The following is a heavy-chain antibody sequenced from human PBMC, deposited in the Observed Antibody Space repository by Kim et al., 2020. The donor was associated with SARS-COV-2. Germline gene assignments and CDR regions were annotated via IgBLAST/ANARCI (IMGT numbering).Heavy chain of an antibody. Sequence: SETLSLTCTVSGGSISSYYWSWIRQPPGKGLEWIGYIYYSGSTNYNPSLKSRVTISVDTSKNQFSLKLSSVTAADTAVYYCASESRYYDSSGYYNWGQGTMVTVSP. CDR3: ASESRYYDSSGYYN. J-gene: IGHJ4*02. V-gene: IGHV4-59*01. CDR2: IYYSGST. CDR1: GGSISSYY. D-gene: IGHD3-22*01.